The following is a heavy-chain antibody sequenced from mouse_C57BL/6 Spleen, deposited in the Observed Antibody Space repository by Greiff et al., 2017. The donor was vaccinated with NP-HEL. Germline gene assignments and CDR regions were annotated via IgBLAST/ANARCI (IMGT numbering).Heavy chain of an antibody. CDR2: IYPGDGDT. V-gene: IGHV1-82*01. CDR3: ARNGYYALFAY. Sequence: QVQLQQSGPELVKPGASVKISCKASGYAFSSSWMNWVKQRPGKGLEWIGRIYPGDGDTNYNGKFKGKATLTADKSSSTAYMQLSSLTSEDSAVYFCARNGYYALFAYWGQGTLVTVSA. J-gene: IGHJ3*01. CDR1: GYAFSSSW. D-gene: IGHD2-3*01.